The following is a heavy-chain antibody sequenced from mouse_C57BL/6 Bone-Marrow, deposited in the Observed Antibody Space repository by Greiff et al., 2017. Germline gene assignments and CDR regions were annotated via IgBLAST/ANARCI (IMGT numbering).Heavy chain of an antibody. J-gene: IGHJ1*03. CDR1: GFTFSSYG. D-gene: IGHD1-1*01. CDR3: ARHDGNYWYFDV. Sequence: EVQLVESGGDLVKPGGSLKLSCAASGFTFSSYGMSWVRQTPDKRLEWVATISSGGSYTYYPDSVKGRFTISRDNAKNTLYLQMSSLKSEDTAMYYCARHDGNYWYFDVWGTGTTVTVSS. V-gene: IGHV5-6*01. CDR2: ISSGGSYT.